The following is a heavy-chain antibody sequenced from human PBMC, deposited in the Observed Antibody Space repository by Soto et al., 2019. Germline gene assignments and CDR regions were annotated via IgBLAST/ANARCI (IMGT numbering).Heavy chain of an antibody. D-gene: IGHD1-26*01. CDR1: GYTFTTSG. CDR3: ARQGSWQYYYDGLDV. V-gene: IGHV1-18*01. Sequence: QVQLVQSGPEVRKPGASVKVSCEASGYTFTTSGISWVRQVPGQGLEWMGRSSTYNGDTNSAQNFQGRVLMTADTSAGTAYMELMSMKSDDTAVYYCARQGSWQYYYDGLDVWGQGTIVTVSS. CDR2: SSTYNGDT. J-gene: IGHJ6*02.